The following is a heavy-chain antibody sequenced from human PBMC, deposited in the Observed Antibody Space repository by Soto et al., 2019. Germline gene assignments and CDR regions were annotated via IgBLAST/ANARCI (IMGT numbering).Heavy chain of an antibody. Sequence: QAHLEQSGAEVKRPGASVKVSCKASGYTFSDFDINWMRQASGQGREWMGWMNAKSGDTFFAQRFQGKFSLTWDTSLSTADMEVGSLTSDDTAMYYCARGNPFNYAGFDVWGQGTTVAVSS. CDR1: GYTFSDFD. V-gene: IGHV1-8*01. CDR3: ARGNPFNYAGFDV. J-gene: IGHJ6*02. D-gene: IGHD3-16*01. CDR2: MNAKSGDT.